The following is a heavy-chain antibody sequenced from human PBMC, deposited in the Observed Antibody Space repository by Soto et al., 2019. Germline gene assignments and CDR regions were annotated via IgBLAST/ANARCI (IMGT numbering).Heavy chain of an antibody. J-gene: IGHJ4*02. V-gene: IGHV1-18*01. D-gene: IGHD2-15*01. CDR1: GYTFTSYG. CDR3: ATSNCSGGSCYSYYFDY. Sequence: QVQLVQSGAEVKKPGASVKVSCKTSGYTFTSYGISWVRQAPGQGLEWMGWISAYNGNTNYAQKLQVRVTMTTDTSTSTAYMEQRSLRSDDSAVYYCATSNCSGGSCYSYYFDYWGQGTLVTVSS. CDR2: ISAYNGNT.